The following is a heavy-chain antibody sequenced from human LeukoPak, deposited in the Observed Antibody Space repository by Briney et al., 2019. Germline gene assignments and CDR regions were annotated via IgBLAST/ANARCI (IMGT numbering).Heavy chain of an antibody. J-gene: IGHJ6*02. V-gene: IGHV3-30-3*01. CDR3: AREEYKYGLGALDV. D-gene: IGHD5-18*01. CDR1: GFRFSAYA. CDR2: ISIDGNTQ. Sequence: AGGSLRLSCTASGFRFSAYAMQWVRQAPGKGREWVAVISIDGNTQYYADSVRGRFSISRDNSENTLYLEMSSLRGEDTGIFYCAREEYKYGLGALDVWGQGTTVTVSS.